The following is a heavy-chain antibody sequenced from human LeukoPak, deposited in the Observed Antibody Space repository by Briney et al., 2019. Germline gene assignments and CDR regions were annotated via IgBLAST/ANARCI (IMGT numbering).Heavy chain of an antibody. J-gene: IGHJ4*02. CDR3: AREGDGSNSGFAY. CDR2: ISSTSVI. V-gene: IGHV3-48*01. CDR1: GFTFSSYA. Sequence: PGGSLRLSCAASGFTFSSYAMNWVRQAPGKGLEWIAYISSTSVIYYADSVKGRFTISRDNAKNSLFLQMNSLRIDDTAVYYCAREGDGSNSGFAYWGQGTLVTVSS. D-gene: IGHD4-23*01.